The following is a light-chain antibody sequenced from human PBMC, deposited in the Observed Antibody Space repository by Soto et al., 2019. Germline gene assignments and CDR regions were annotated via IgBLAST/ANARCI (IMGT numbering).Light chain of an antibody. CDR1: QSVSNN. Sequence: EIVMTQSPATLSVSPGERATLSCRASQSVSNNLAWYQQKPGLAPRLLIYDASSRATGIPDRFSGSGSGTDFTLTISRLEPEDFAVYYCQQYGSSPLTFGGGTKVEIK. V-gene: IGKV3D-20*01. CDR3: QQYGSSPLT. J-gene: IGKJ4*01. CDR2: DAS.